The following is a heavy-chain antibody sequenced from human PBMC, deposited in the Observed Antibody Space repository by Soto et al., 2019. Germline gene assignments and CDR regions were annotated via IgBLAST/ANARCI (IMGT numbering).Heavy chain of an antibody. CDR3: AKDPQRYCSSTSCPGGWFDP. Sequence: GGSLRLSCAASGFTFSSYAMSWVRQAPGKGLEWVSAISGSGGSTYYADSVKGRFTISRDNSKNTLYLQMNSLRAEDTAVYYCAKDPQRYCSSTSCPGGWFDPWGQGTLVTVSS. V-gene: IGHV3-23*01. CDR1: GFTFSSYA. D-gene: IGHD2-2*01. CDR2: ISGSGGST. J-gene: IGHJ5*02.